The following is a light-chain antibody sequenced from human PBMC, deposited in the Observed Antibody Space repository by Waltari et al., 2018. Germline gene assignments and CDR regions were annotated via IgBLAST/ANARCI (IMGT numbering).Light chain of an antibody. V-gene: IGKV3-20*01. CDR2: AAS. CDR1: QSISKY. Sequence: VLTQSPGTLSVSPGVRATLSCRASQSISKYLVWYQQRPGHAPRLLIYAASTRATGIPDRFSGSGFGTDFTLTISRLEPEDFAMYYCQNHERLPATFGQGTKVEIK. CDR3: QNHERLPAT. J-gene: IGKJ1*01.